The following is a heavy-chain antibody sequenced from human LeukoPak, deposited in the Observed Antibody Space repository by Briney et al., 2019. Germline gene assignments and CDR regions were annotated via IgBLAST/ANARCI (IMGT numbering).Heavy chain of an antibody. CDR2: INSDGGYT. CDR1: GFTFRSYW. D-gene: IGHD3-10*01. J-gene: IGHJ4*02. V-gene: IGHV3-74*01. Sequence: GGSLRLSCAASGFTFRSYWMHWVRQAPGKGLVWVSRINSDGGYTSYADSVKGRFTISRDNAKNTLYLQMNSLRAEDTALYYCASETMVRGEFDYRGQGTLVTVSS. CDR3: ASETMVRGEFDY.